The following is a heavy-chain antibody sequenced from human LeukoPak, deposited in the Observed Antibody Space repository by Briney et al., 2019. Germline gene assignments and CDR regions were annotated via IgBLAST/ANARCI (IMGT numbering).Heavy chain of an antibody. J-gene: IGHJ6*03. V-gene: IGHV3-7*01. CDR1: GFTFNSYW. CDR2: IKQDGSEK. D-gene: IGHD1-26*01. CDR3: ARASGSFYYSYYMDV. Sequence: GGSLRLSCAASGFTFNSYWMSWVRQAPGKGLEWVANIKQDGSEKYYVDSVKGRFTISRDNAKNSLYLQMNSLRAEDTAVYYCARASGSFYYSYYMDVWGKGTTVTVSS.